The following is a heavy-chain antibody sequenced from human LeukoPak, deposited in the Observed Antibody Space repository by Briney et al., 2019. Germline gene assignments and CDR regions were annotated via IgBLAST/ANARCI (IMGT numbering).Heavy chain of an antibody. CDR2: FDPEDGET. V-gene: IGHV1-24*01. CDR1: GYTLTELS. D-gene: IGHD2-2*01. CDR3: ATLGPIVVVPAAILDNWFDP. J-gene: IGHJ5*02. Sequence: GASVKVSCKVSGYTLTELSMHWVRQAPGKGLEWMGGFDPEDGETISAQKFQGRVTMTEDTSTDTAYMELSSLRSEDTAVYYCATLGPIVVVPAAILDNWFDPWGQGTLVTVSS.